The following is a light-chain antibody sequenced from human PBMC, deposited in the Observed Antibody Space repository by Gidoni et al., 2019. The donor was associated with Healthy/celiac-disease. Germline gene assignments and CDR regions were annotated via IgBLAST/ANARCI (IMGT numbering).Light chain of an antibody. V-gene: IGKV4-1*01. J-gene: IGKJ2*04. Sequence: DIVMTPSPDSLAVSLGERATINCKSSQSVLYSSNNKNYLAWYQQKPGQPPKLLIYWASTRESGVPDRFSGSGSGTDFTLTISSLQAEDVAVYYCQQYYSTLMCSFGQGTKLEIK. CDR3: QQYYSTLMCS. CDR2: WAS. CDR1: QSVLYSSNNKNY.